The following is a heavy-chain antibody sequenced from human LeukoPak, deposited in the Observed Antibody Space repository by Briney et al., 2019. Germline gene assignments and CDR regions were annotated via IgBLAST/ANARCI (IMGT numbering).Heavy chain of an antibody. J-gene: IGHJ4*02. D-gene: IGHD2-15*01. V-gene: IGHV3-23*01. Sequence: GGSLRLSCAASGFTFNSYAMSWVRQAPGKGLEWVSNISGSGGSTYYADSVKGRFTISRDISKNTLYLQMNSLRAEDTAVYYRAKSGLNRFDYWGQGTLVTVSS. CDR1: GFTFNSYA. CDR2: ISGSGGST. CDR3: AKSGLNRFDY.